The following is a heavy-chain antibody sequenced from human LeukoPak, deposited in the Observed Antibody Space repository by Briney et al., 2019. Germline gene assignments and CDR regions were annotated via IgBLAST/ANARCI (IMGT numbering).Heavy chain of an antibody. V-gene: IGHV3-23*01. Sequence: GASLRLSCAASGFTFSSYAMSWVRQAPGKGLEWVSAISGSGGSTYYADSVKGRFTISGDNSKNTLYLQMNSLRAEDTAVYYCAIMTCSSTSCFFDYWGQGTLVTVSS. J-gene: IGHJ4*02. CDR1: GFTFSSYA. D-gene: IGHD2-2*01. CDR3: AIMTCSSTSCFFDY. CDR2: ISGSGGST.